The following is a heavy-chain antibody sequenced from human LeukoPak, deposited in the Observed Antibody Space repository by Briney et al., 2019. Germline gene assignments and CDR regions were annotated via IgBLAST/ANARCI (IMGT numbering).Heavy chain of an antibody. Sequence: NPGGSLRLSCAVSGFSLSDYYMNWVRQAPGKGLEWVSYISSSGSTIYYADSVRGRFTISRDNAKNSLYLQMNSLRAEDTAVYYCARLGGSHPRLYYYYYYMDVWGKGTTVTVSS. CDR3: ARLGGSHPRLYYYYYYMDV. CDR2: ISSSGSTI. D-gene: IGHD1-26*01. CDR1: GFSLSDYY. V-gene: IGHV3-11*04. J-gene: IGHJ6*03.